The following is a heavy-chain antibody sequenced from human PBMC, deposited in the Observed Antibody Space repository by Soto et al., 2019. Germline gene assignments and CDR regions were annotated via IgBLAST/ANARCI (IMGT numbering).Heavy chain of an antibody. Sequence: TSETLSLTCTVSGGSISSSSYYLGWIRQPPGKGLEWIGSIYYSGSAYYNPPLKSRVTISVDTSKNQFSLKLSSVTAADTAVYYCASTYYYGSGSYSWFDPWGQGTLVTVSS. CDR1: GGSISSSSYY. D-gene: IGHD3-10*01. CDR3: ASTYYYGSGSYSWFDP. CDR2: IYYSGSA. V-gene: IGHV4-39*01. J-gene: IGHJ5*02.